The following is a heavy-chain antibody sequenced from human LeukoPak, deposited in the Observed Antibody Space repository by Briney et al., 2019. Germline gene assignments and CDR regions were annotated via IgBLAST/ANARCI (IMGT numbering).Heavy chain of an antibody. V-gene: IGHV4-59*08. CDR2: IYYSGST. D-gene: IGHD6-25*01. CDR1: GGSISSYY. J-gene: IGHJ6*02. CDR3: ARLTTLIAAAGTRGYYYYGMDV. Sequence: SETLSLTCTVSGGSISSYYWSWIRQPPGKGLEWIGYIYYSGSTNYNPSLKSRVTISVDTSKNQFSLKLSSVTAADTAVYYCARLTTLIAAAGTRGYYYYGMDVWGQGTTVTVSS.